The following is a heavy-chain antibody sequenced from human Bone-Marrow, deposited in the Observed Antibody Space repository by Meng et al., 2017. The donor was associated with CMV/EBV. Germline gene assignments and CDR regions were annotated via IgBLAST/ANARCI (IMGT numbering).Heavy chain of an antibody. CDR3: VRGGQQLVLGHFDY. D-gene: IGHD6-13*01. Sequence: QVPLVESGHNVKKPGASVKVSCNASGDTFTSDGISWVRQAPGQGLHWMAWINAYNGNTNYAQKFQGRVTITTDTSTSTAYMELRSLRSDDTAVYYCVRGGQQLVLGHFDYWGQGTLVTVSS. CDR1: GDTFTSDG. J-gene: IGHJ4*02. V-gene: IGHV1-18*01. CDR2: INAYNGNT.